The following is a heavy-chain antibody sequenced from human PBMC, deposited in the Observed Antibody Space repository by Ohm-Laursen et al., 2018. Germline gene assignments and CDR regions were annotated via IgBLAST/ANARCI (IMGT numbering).Heavy chain of an antibody. CDR1: GFTFSSYA. CDR3: ARDTGAQGIDY. CDR2: IKQDGSEK. J-gene: IGHJ4*02. V-gene: IGHV3-7*01. Sequence: SLRLSCTASGFTFSSYAMSWVRQAPGKGLEWVANIKQDGSEKYFLDSVKGRFTFSRDNAKNSVSLQMNSLRGEDTAVYYCARDTGAQGIDYWGQGTLVTVSS.